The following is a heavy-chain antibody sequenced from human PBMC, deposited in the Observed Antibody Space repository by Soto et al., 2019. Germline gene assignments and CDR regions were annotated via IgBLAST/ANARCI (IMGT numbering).Heavy chain of an antibody. CDR3: AKDPTGTTRNFGY. Sequence: EVQLLESGGDLVQPGGSLRLSCAASGFTFSSYAMSWVRQAPGKGLEWVSAISGSGGNTYYADSVKGRFTISRDNSKNTLYLQMNSLRAEDTAVYYCAKDPTGTTRNFGYSGQGTLVTVSS. CDR1: GFTFSSYA. CDR2: ISGSGGNT. D-gene: IGHD1-7*01. V-gene: IGHV3-23*01. J-gene: IGHJ4*02.